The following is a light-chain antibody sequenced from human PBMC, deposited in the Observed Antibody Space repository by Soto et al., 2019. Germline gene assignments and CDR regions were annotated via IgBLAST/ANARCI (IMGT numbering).Light chain of an antibody. CDR2: DVN. J-gene: IGLJ2*01. Sequence: QSALTQPASVSGSPGQSITISCAGTSSDVGVYDFVSWYQQHPGKAPKLLIYDVNNRPAGISNRFAGSKSGNTASLTISGLQDEDDADYYCSSYTTLTTRVFGGGTKLTVL. CDR1: SSDVGVYDF. V-gene: IGLV2-14*03. CDR3: SSYTTLTTRV.